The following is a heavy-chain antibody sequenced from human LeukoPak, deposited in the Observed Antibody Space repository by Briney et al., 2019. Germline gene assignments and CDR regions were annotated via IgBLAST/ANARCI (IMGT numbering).Heavy chain of an antibody. V-gene: IGHV3-64*02. CDR2: ISSNGGST. J-gene: IGHJ4*02. Sequence: GSLRLSCAASGFTFSSYAMHWVRQAPGKGLEYVSAISSNGGSTYYADSVKGRFTIPRDNSKNTLYLQMGSLRAEDMAVYYCARGAGSGYDYSLAWWGQGALVTVSS. CDR3: ARGAGSGYDYSLAW. D-gene: IGHD5-12*01. CDR1: GFTFSSYA.